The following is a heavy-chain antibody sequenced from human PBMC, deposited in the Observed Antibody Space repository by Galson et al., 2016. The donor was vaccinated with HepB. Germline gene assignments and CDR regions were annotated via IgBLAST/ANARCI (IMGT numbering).Heavy chain of an antibody. Sequence: SVKVSCTASGGTLNNYGVPWVRQAPGQGLEWVGGIIPFFSSANYAQQFKGRVTITADETARTAYMEMSSLRSGDTAVYYCARVHHLDWLPNFYYNGMDVWGQGTTVTVSS. J-gene: IGHJ6*02. CDR3: ARVHHLDWLPNFYYNGMDV. CDR1: GGTLNNYG. D-gene: IGHD3-9*01. V-gene: IGHV1-69*13. CDR2: IIPFFSSA.